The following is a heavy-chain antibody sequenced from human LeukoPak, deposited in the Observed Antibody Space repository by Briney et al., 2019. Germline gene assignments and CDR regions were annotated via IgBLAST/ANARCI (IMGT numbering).Heavy chain of an antibody. J-gene: IGHJ6*02. V-gene: IGHV3-21*06. Sequence: GGSLRLSCAAPGFTFSTYTMNWVRQAPGKGLEWVSSITATSTSIYYADSVKGRFTISRDNAKNSLFLQMSSLRADDTAVYFCAKERPHGMDVWGQGTTVTVSS. CDR2: ITATSTSI. CDR1: GFTFSTYT. D-gene: IGHD6-6*01. CDR3: AKERPHGMDV.